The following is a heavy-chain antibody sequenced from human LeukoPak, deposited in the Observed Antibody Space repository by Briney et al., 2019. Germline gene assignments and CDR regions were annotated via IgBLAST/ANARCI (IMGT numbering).Heavy chain of an antibody. V-gene: IGHV4-61*02. J-gene: IGHJ4*02. CDR2: MFTTGTI. CDR1: GGSVNSGSYY. D-gene: IGHD4/OR15-4a*01. Sequence: SQTLSLTCTVSGGSVNSGSYYWSWIRQPAGKGLEWIGRMFTTGTINYNPSLKSRVTISLDTSKNQFSLKLSSVTAADTAVYYCARLSGRDYYFDYWGQGTLVTASS. CDR3: ARLSGRDYYFDY.